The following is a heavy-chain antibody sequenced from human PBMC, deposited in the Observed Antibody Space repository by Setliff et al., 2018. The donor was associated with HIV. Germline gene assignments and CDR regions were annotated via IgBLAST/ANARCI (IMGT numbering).Heavy chain of an antibody. CDR3: ARTAYYRDSSGYYSVAFDM. CDR1: GFTFVNHD. J-gene: IGHJ3*02. V-gene: IGHV3-13*01. CDR2: IGTAGDT. Sequence: GESLKISCAASGFTFVNHDIEWVRQAPGKGLEWVSHIGTAGDTYYLDSVKGRFTISREDARNSGYLQMNSLRDDDTAVYFCARTAYYRDSSGYYSVAFDMWGPGTMGTVSS. D-gene: IGHD3-22*01.